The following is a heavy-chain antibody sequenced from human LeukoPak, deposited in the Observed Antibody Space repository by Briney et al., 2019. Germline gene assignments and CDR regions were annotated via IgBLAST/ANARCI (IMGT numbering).Heavy chain of an antibody. CDR3: AKDRYASSGWYHPFDY. Sequence: QSGGSLRLSCAASGFTFSSYGMHWVRQAPGKGLEWVAFIRYDGSNKYYADSVKGRFTISRDNSKNTLYLQMNSLRAEDTAVYYCAKDRYASSGWYHPFDYWGQGTLVTVSS. D-gene: IGHD6-19*01. V-gene: IGHV3-30*02. CDR1: GFTFSSYG. CDR2: IRYDGSNK. J-gene: IGHJ4*02.